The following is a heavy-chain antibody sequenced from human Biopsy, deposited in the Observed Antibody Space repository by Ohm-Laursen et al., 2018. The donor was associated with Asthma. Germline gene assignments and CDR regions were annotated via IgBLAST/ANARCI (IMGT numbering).Heavy chain of an antibody. V-gene: IGHV1-46*01. CDR3: ARDGPVGAPSDY. CDR2: INPSGGST. Sequence: SVKVSCKASGYTFTSYYMHWVRQAPGQGLEWMGIINPSGGSTSYAQKLQGRVTMTTDTSTSTAYMELRSLRSDDTAVYYCARDGPVGAPSDYWGQGTLVTVSS. D-gene: IGHD1-26*01. CDR1: GYTFTSYY. J-gene: IGHJ4*02.